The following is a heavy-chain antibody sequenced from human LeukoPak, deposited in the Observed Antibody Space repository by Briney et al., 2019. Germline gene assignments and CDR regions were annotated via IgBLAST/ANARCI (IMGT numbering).Heavy chain of an antibody. J-gene: IGHJ6*03. CDR2: IRYDGSNK. Sequence: GGSLRLSCAASGFTFSSYGMHWVRQAPGKGLEWVAFIRYDGSNKYYADSVKGRFTISRDNAKNSLYLQMNSLRAEDTAVYYCARAHYYYYYMDVWGKGTTVTVSS. CDR3: ARAHYYYYYMDV. V-gene: IGHV3-30*02. CDR1: GFTFSSYG.